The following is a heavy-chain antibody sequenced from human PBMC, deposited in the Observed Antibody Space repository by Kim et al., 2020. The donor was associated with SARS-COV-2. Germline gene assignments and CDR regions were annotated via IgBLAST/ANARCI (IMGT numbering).Heavy chain of an antibody. CDR1: GGSISSYY. CDR3: SRSALFRTFDI. D-gene: IGHD2-21*01. V-gene: IGHV4-59*08. Sequence: SETLSLTCTVSGGSISSYYWNWIRQPPGKGLEWIGYIYYSGSTNYNPSLKSRVTISVDTSKNQFSLKLSSVTAADTAVYYCSRSALFRTFDILGQGTMVT. J-gene: IGHJ3*02. CDR2: IYYSGST.